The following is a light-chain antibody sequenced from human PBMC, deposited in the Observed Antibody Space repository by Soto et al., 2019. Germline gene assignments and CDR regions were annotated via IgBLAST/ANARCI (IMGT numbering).Light chain of an antibody. V-gene: IGKV1-5*03. Sequence: DIQMTQSPSTLSASVGARVTITCRASQSSSSWLAWYQQKTGKAPQLLIFQASSLKSGVPSRFIGSRSATEYTLTISRLQPDDLATYYCEDYSSSSGLTFGGGTKVEIK. J-gene: IGKJ4*01. CDR1: QSSSSW. CDR2: QAS. CDR3: EDYSSSSGLT.